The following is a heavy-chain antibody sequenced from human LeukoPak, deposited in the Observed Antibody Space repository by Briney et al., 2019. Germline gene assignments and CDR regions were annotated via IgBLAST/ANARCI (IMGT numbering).Heavy chain of an antibody. V-gene: IGHV1-18*01. CDR1: GYTFTSYG. CDR3: ARDDYYDILTGPDY. CDR2: ISAYNGNT. D-gene: IGHD3-9*01. Sequence: ASVKVSCKASGYTFTSYGISWVRQAPGQGLEWMGWISAYNGNTNYAQKLQGRVTMTTDTSTSTAYMELRSLRSDDTAVYYCARDDYYDILTGPDYWGQGTLATVSS. J-gene: IGHJ4*02.